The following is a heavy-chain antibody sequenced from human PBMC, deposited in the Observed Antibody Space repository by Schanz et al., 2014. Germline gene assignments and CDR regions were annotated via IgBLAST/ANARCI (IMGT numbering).Heavy chain of an antibody. CDR1: GFTFDKYA. D-gene: IGHD3-22*01. Sequence: EVQLVESGGGLVQPGKSLRLSCAASGFTFDKYAMHWVRQAPGKGLEWVSVISWNSGTIGYADSVKGRFTISRDNAKNSLYLQMNNLRAEDTAVYYCARPPHDSSGYYPFDYWGQGTLVTVSS. CDR3: ARPPHDSSGYYPFDY. J-gene: IGHJ4*02. V-gene: IGHV3-9*01. CDR2: ISWNSGTI.